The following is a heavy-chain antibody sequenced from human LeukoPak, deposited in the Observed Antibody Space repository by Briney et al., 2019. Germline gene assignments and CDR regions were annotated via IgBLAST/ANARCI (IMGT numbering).Heavy chain of an antibody. J-gene: IGHJ4*02. D-gene: IGHD5-18*01. V-gene: IGHV3-30*04. Sequence: GGSLRLSCAASGFTFITYAMHWVRQAPGKGLEWVAVISYDGSNKYYADSVKGRFTISRDNSKNALYLQMNSLRAEDTAVYYRARERGYSYGTLIDYWGQGTLVTVSS. CDR2: ISYDGSNK. CDR1: GFTFITYA. CDR3: ARERGYSYGTLIDY.